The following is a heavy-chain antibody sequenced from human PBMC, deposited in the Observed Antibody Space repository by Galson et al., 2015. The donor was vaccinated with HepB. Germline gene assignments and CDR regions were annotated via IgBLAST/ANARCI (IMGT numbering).Heavy chain of an antibody. CDR2: IDNYGSDC. CDR3: VRSCGRPDY. Sequence: SLRLSCAATAFTLRDYWIHWARQGPGKGLGWVSRIDNYGSDCLYAASVQGRFTISTDYSKNTVYLQMNSLRAEDTAVYYCVRSCGRPDYWGPGTLVTVSS. D-gene: IGHD6-19*01. J-gene: IGHJ4*02. CDR1: AFTLRDYW. V-gene: IGHV3-74*01.